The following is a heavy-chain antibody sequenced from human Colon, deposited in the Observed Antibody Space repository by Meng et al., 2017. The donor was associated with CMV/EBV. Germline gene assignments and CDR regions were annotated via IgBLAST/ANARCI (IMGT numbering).Heavy chain of an antibody. CDR2: VRAGGTA. V-gene: IGHV3-15*01. CDR1: GFTFVHAW. D-gene: IGHD1/OR15-1a*01. Sequence: GVLAKPRGSLRLSCAASGFTFVHAWMSWVRQAPGTGLEWVARVRAGGTADYAAPVKDRFTVGRDDSTNTVYLQMNNLLSNDTAVYYCVTDYPERTAQIDNWGQGTLVTVSS. J-gene: IGHJ4*02. CDR3: VTDYPERTAQIDN.